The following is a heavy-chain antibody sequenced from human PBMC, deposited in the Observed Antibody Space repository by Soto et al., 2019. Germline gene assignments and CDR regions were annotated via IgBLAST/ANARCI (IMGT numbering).Heavy chain of an antibody. V-gene: IGHV1-8*01. CDR3: PRSKQQLNKPYYYNYGMDV. J-gene: IGHJ6*02. CDR1: GYTFTIYD. CDR2: MNPNSGNT. Sequence: ASVEVFCKASGYTFTIYDINCVLHSSLQWLEWMGWMNPNSGNTGYAHKFQGRVTMTSTTSISTAYMELSSLSSEDTAVYYCPRSKQQLNKPYYYNYGMDVWVQGATVTVSS. D-gene: IGHD6-13*01.